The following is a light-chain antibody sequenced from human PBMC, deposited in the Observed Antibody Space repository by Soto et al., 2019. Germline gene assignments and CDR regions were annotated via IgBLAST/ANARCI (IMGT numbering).Light chain of an antibody. CDR1: QSVSSSY. CDR3: QRYGCVPT. J-gene: IGKJ1*01. V-gene: IGKV3-20*01. Sequence: EIVLTQSPGTLSLSPGERATLSCRASQSVSSSYLAWYQQKPGQAPRLLIYGASSRATGIPDRFSGSGSGTSFTLTISSLEPEDLEVYYCQRYGCVPTFGQGTKVEIK. CDR2: GAS.